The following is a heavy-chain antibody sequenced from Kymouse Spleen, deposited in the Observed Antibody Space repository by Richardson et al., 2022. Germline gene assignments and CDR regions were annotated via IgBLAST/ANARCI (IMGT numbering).Heavy chain of an antibody. CDR1: GFTFSSYG. D-gene: IGHD3-3*01. J-gene: IGHJ6*02. Sequence: QVQLVESGGGVVQPGRSLRLSCAASGFTFSSYGMHWVRQAPGKGLEWVAVIWYDGSNKYYADSVKGRFTISRDNSKNTLYLQMNSLRAEDTAVYYCAVLRLDYGMDVWGQGTTVTVSS. V-gene: IGHV3-33*01. CDR3: AVLRLDYGMDV. CDR2: IWYDGSNK.